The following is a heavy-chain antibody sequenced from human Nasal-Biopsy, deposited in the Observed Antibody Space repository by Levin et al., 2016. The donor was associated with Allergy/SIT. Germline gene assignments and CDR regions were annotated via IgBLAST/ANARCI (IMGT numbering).Heavy chain of an antibody. CDR1: GFSFSSNW. D-gene: IGHD2/OR15-2a*01. Sequence: GESLKISCKGSGFSFSSNWINWMRQKPGRGLEWVGRIDPEDSYTSYNPSFQGHVTISADKSITTAYLHWSSLEASDTAIYYCARDIHVYGWFDPWGQGTLVTVS. V-gene: IGHV5-10-1*01. J-gene: IGHJ5*02. CDR3: ARDIHVYGWFDP. CDR2: IDPEDSYT.